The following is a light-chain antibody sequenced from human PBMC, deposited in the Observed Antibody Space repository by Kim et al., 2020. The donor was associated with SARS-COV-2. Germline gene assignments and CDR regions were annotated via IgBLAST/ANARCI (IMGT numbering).Light chain of an antibody. J-gene: IGLJ3*02. V-gene: IGLV3-19*01. CDR1: SLRNYY. Sequence: SSELTQDPAVSVALGQTVRLTCQGDSLRNYYATWYQQRPGQAPVLVLYGKYNRPSGIPDRFSGSASGNTAPLTITGAQAEDEADYYCNSRDSSGDHLVFG. CDR3: NSRDSSGDHLV. CDR2: GKY.